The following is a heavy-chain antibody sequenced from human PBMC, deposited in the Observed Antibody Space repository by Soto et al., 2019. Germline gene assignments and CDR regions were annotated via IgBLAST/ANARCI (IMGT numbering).Heavy chain of an antibody. CDR3: ARIGGHMVRGVENWFDP. CDR1: GGSMSRSSYY. V-gene: IGHV4-39*01. CDR2: IYYSGST. J-gene: IGHJ5*02. D-gene: IGHD3-10*01. Sequence: QLQLQQSGPGLVKPSETLSLTCSVSGGSMSRSSYYWGWIRQPPGKWLGWIGSIYYSGSTNYNPSLTGRVTISMDTSNKQFSRQLSSVTAADTAVAYCARIGGHMVRGVENWFDPWGHGILLTVSS.